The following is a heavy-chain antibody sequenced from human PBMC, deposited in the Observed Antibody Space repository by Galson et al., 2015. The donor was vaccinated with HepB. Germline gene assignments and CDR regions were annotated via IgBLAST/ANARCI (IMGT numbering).Heavy chain of an antibody. Sequence: TLSLTCTVSGGSISSYHWSWIRQPPGKGLEWIGYIYYSGSTNYNPSLKSRVTISVDTSKNQFSLKLSSVTAADTAVYYCAREKSEANSYYYYYMDVWGKGTTVTVSS. J-gene: IGHJ6*03. CDR3: AREKSEANSYYYYYMDV. CDR2: IYYSGST. V-gene: IGHV4-59*01. D-gene: IGHD1-14*01. CDR1: GGSISSYH.